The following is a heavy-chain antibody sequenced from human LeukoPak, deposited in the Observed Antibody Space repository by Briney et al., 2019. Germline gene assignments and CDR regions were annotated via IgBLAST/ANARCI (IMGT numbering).Heavy chain of an antibody. CDR3: AKESTVDV. J-gene: IGHJ6*04. CDR1: GGSISRSSQY. CDR2: IYYSGST. D-gene: IGHD2-2*01. Sequence: SETLSLTCTVSGGSISRSSQYGGWIRQPPGKGLEWIGSIYYSGSTYYNPSLKSRVTISVDTSKNQFSLKLSSVTAADTAVYYCAKESTVDVSRKGTTVTVSS. V-gene: IGHV4-39*01.